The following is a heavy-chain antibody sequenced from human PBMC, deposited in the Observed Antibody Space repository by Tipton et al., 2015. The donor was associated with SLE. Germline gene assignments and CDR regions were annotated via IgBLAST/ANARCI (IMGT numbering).Heavy chain of an antibody. Sequence: RSLRLSCAASGFTFSSYAMHWVRQAPGKGLEWVAVISYDGSNKYYADSVKGRFTISRDNSKNTLYLQMNSLRAEDTAVYYCARGHSSGWLGLDYWGQGTLVTVSS. V-gene: IGHV3-30*04. CDR3: ARGHSSGWLGLDY. CDR1: GFTFSSYA. CDR2: ISYDGSNK. J-gene: IGHJ4*02. D-gene: IGHD6-19*01.